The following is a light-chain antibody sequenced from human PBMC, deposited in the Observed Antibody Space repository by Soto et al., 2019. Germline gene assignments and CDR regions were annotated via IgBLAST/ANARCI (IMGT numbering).Light chain of an antibody. J-gene: IGKJ4*01. CDR2: AAS. V-gene: IGKV3-15*01. CDR1: QSVSSN. CDR3: QQYNNWPPLT. Sequence: EIVMTQSPATLSVSQGEGATLSCRASQSVSSNLAWYQQKPGQAPRLLIYAASTRATGIPARFSGSGSGTEFTLTISSLQSEDFAVYYCQQYNNWPPLTFGGGTKVDIK.